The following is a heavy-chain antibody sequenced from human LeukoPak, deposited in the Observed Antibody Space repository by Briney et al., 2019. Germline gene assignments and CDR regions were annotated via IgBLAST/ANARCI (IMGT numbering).Heavy chain of an antibody. CDR1: GGSITSSDYY. CDR2: IFYRGNT. J-gene: IGHJ6*03. CDR3: ARLRGAYCTGAVCHYYMDV. V-gene: IGHV4-39*01. Sequence: ASETLSLTCSVSGGSITSSDYYWGWIRQPPGKGLEWIGIIFYRGNTYHNPSLKSRVTMSVDTSKNQFSLNLRSVTAADTAVYYCARLRGAYCTGAVCHYYMDVWGKGTTAAVSS. D-gene: IGHD2-8*02.